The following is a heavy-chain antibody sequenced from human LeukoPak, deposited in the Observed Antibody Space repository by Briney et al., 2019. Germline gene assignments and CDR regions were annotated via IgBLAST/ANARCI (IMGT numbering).Heavy chain of an antibody. J-gene: IGHJ4*02. CDR3: ARMRRDDPEYDY. CDR1: GYTFTSYY. D-gene: IGHD6-6*01. V-gene: IGHV1-46*01. Sequence: ASVKVSCKASGYTFTSYYMHWVRQAPRQGLEWMGIINPSGGSTSYAQKFQGRVTMTRDTSTSTVYMELSSLRSEDTAVYYCARMRRDDPEYDYWGQGTLVTVSS. CDR2: INPSGGST.